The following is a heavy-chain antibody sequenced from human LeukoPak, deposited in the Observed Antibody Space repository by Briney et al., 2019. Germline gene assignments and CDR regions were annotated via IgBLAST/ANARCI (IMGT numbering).Heavy chain of an antibody. CDR3: ATRKLGNDY. CDR2: IYNGGII. Sequence: SETLSLTCTVSGDSISRYYWSWIRQPAGKGLEWIGRIYNGGIITYNPSLKSRVTISADTSKNQFSLKLYSVTAADTAVYYCATRKLGNDYWGQGTLVTVSS. CDR1: GDSISRYY. V-gene: IGHV4-4*07. D-gene: IGHD7-27*01. J-gene: IGHJ4*02.